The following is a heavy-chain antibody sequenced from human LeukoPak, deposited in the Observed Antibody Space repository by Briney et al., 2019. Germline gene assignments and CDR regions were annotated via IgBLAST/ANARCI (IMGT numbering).Heavy chain of an antibody. V-gene: IGHV1-3*01. CDR2: INAGNGNT. Sequence: GASVKVSCKASGYTFTSYAMHWVRQAPGQRLEWMGWINAGNGNTKYSQKFQGRVTITRDTSASTAYMELSSLRSEDTAVYYCARDLSMVRGVIRGLGYWGQGTLVTVSS. J-gene: IGHJ4*02. D-gene: IGHD3-10*01. CDR3: ARDLSMVRGVIRGLGY. CDR1: GYTFTSYA.